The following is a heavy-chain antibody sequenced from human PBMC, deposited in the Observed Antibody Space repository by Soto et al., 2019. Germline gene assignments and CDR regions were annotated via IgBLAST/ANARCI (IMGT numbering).Heavy chain of an antibody. CDR1: GFTFDDYA. Sequence: GGSLRLSCAASGFTFDDYAMHWVRQAPGKGLEWVSGISWNSGSIGYADSVKGRFTISRDNAKNSLYLQMNSLRAEDTALYYCAKGGIQLWLARNWFDPWGQGTLGTVS. CDR3: AKGGIQLWLARNWFDP. J-gene: IGHJ5*02. V-gene: IGHV3-9*01. D-gene: IGHD5-18*01. CDR2: ISWNSGSI.